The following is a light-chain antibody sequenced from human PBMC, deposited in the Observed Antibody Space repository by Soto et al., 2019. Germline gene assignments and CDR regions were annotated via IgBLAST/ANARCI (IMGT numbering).Light chain of an antibody. V-gene: IGKV3-15*01. J-gene: IGKJ5*01. CDR1: QSVSGN. CDR3: QQYNNWPPIT. CDR2: GAS. Sequence: EMVMTQSPATLSVSPGERATLSCRASQSVSGNLAWYQQKPGQAPRLLIYGASTRATGLPARFSGSGSGTELTLTISSLQSEDFAVYYCQQYNNWPPITFGQGTRVEIK.